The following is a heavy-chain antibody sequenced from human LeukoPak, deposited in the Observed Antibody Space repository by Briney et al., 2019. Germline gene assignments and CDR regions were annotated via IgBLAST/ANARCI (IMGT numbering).Heavy chain of an antibody. CDR1: GFTFSSYG. D-gene: IGHD5-12*01. Sequence: GGSLRLSCAASGFTFSSYGMRWVRQAPGKGLEWVAVISYDGSNKYCADSVKGRFTISRDNSKNTLYLRMNSLRAEDTAVYYCARATGYDPNYDYWGQGTLVTVSS. V-gene: IGHV3-30*03. CDR3: ARATGYDPNYDY. CDR2: ISYDGSNK. J-gene: IGHJ4*02.